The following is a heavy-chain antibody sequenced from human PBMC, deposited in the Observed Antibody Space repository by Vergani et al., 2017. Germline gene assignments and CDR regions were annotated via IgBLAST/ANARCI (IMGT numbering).Heavy chain of an antibody. CDR3: ARRGFGSSGWVLGYYYSYMDV. Sequence: QVQLQESGPGLVKPSETLSLTCAVSGYSISSGYYWGWIRQPPGKGLEWIGSIYHSGSTYYNPSLKSRVTISVDTSKNQFSLKLISVTAADTAVYYCARRGFGSSGWVLGYYYSYMDVWGKGTTVTVSS. V-gene: IGHV4-38-2*01. CDR2: IYHSGST. J-gene: IGHJ6*03. CDR1: GYSISSGYY. D-gene: IGHD6-19*01.